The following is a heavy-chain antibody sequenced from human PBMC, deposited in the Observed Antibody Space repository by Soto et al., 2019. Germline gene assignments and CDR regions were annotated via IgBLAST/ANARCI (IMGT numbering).Heavy chain of an antibody. J-gene: IGHJ6*02. D-gene: IGHD6-6*01. Sequence: SETLSLTCTVSGGSISSYYWSWIRQPAGKGLEWIGRIYTSGSTNYIPSLKSRVTMSVDTSKNQFSLKLSSVTAADTAVYYCARVRIAARTGAYGMDVWGQGTTVTVSS. CDR1: GGSISSYY. CDR3: ARVRIAARTGAYGMDV. CDR2: IYTSGST. V-gene: IGHV4-4*07.